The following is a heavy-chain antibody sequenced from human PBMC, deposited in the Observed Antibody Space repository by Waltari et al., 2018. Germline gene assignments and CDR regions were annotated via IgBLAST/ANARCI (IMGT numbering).Heavy chain of an antibody. V-gene: IGHV4-39*07. CDR2: IYYSGRT. J-gene: IGHJ2*01. CDR1: GGSISSSSYY. Sequence: QLQLQESGPGLVKPSETLSLTCTVSGGSISSSSYYWGWIRQPPGKGLEWIGSIYYSGRTSYNPSLKSRVPISVDTSKNQFSLKLSSVTAADTAVYYCARARKLGWYFDLWGRGTLVTVSS. D-gene: IGHD7-27*01. CDR3: ARARKLGWYFDL.